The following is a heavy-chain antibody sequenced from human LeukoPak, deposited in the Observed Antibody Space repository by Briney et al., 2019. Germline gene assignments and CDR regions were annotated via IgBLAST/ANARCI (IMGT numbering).Heavy chain of an antibody. J-gene: IGHJ5*02. CDR3: ARGGIDIVVVVAATSWFDP. CDR2: INPNSGGT. CDR1: GYTFTGHY. Sequence: ASVKVSCKASGYTFTGHYMHWVRQAPGQGLERMGWINPNSGGTNYAQKVQGRVTMTRDTSISTAYMELSRLRSDDTAVYYCARGGIDIVVVVAATSWFDPWGQGTLVTVSS. V-gene: IGHV1-2*02. D-gene: IGHD2-15*01.